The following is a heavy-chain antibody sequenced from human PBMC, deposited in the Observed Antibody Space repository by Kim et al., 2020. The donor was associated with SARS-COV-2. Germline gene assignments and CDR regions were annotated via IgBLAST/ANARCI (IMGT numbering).Heavy chain of an antibody. D-gene: IGHD5-12*01. CDR3: ARDRGRVVATGFDY. CDR1: GFTFSSYA. V-gene: IGHV3-30*04. J-gene: IGHJ4*02. CDR2: ISYDGSNK. Sequence: GGSLRLSCAASGFTFSSYAMHWVRQAPGKGLEWVAVISYDGSNKYYVDSVKGRFTISRDNSKNTLYLQMNSLRAEDTAVYYCARDRGRVVATGFDYWGQGTLVTVSS.